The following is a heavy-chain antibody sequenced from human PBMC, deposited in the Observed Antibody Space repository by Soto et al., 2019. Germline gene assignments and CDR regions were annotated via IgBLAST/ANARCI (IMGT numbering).Heavy chain of an antibody. J-gene: IGHJ6*02. D-gene: IGHD2-15*01. CDR3: ARLVFHCLRGSCDDYSFYGLDV. Sequence: SETLSLTCTVSGGSISSTDHYWGWVRQPPGKVLDWLGSIYFAGSTFHNPALKSRATISVDTSRNQFSLRLTTVTASDTAVYYCARLVFHCLRGSCDDYSFYGLDVWGQGTTVTVSS. CDR2: IYFAGST. V-gene: IGHV4-39*01. CDR1: GGSISSTDHY.